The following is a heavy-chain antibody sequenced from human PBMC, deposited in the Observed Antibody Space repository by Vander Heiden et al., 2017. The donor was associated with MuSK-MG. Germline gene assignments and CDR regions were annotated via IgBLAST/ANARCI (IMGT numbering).Heavy chain of an antibody. CDR2: IIPILGIA. D-gene: IGHD4-17*01. Sequence: QVQLVQSGAEVKKPGSSVKVSCKASGGTFSSYAISWVRQAPGQELEWMGRIIPILGIANYAKKFQGRVTITADKSTSTAYRELSSLRSEETAVYYCARPLPVTTNYYYYYGMDVWGQGTTVTVSS. V-gene: IGHV1-69*04. CDR1: GGTFSSYA. J-gene: IGHJ6*02. CDR3: ARPLPVTTNYYYYYGMDV.